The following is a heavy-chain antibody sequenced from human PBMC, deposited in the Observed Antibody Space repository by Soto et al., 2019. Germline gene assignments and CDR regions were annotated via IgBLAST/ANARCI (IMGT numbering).Heavy chain of an antibody. J-gene: IGHJ6*02. Sequence: QVQLVQSGAEVKKPGASVKVSCKASGYTFSSFGINWVRQAPGQGLEWMGWISAYNGNTKYAQKLQGRVTTTTDTSTSTAYMELRSLISYDTAGYYCASLGGMGFGGGRYGMDVWGQGTTVTVSS. CDR3: ASLGGMGFGGGRYGMDV. V-gene: IGHV1-18*01. CDR2: ISAYNGNT. D-gene: IGHD3-10*01. CDR1: GYTFSSFG.